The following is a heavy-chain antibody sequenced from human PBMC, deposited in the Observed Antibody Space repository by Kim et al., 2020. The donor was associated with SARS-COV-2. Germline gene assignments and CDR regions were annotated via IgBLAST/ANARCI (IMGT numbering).Heavy chain of an antibody. J-gene: IGHJ1*01. D-gene: IGHD4-17*01. Sequence: SETLSLTCTVSGASVGSGGHYWSWIRQHPGKGLEYIGSIYYNGGTFYNPSLKSRLTISLDSSKNQISLTLNSVTSADTAVYYCARGGVDYGDYFQYWGQGNLVTVS. CDR2: IYYNGGT. CDR3: ARGGVDYGDYFQY. V-gene: IGHV4-31*03. CDR1: GASVGSGGHY.